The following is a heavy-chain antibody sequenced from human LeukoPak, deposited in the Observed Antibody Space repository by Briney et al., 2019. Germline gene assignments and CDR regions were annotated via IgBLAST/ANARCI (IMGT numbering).Heavy chain of an antibody. CDR3: ARGGGYSYGSFDY. D-gene: IGHD5-18*01. J-gene: IGHJ4*02. Sequence: GRSLRLSCAASGFTFSRNAMHWVRQAPGKGLEWVAVISYDGSTTYYSDSVKGRFTISRDNAKNTLYLQMNSLRAEDTAVYYCARGGGYSYGSFDYWGQGTLVTVSS. V-gene: IGHV3-30*04. CDR1: GFTFSRNA. CDR2: ISYDGSTT.